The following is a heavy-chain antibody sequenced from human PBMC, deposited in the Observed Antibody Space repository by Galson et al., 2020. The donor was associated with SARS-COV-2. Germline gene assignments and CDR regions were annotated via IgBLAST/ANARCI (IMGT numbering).Heavy chain of an antibody. V-gene: IGHV3-33*01. J-gene: IGHJ4*02. D-gene: IGHD3-10*01. CDR1: GFTFSSYG. CDR3: ARDPLVRGVIAGFDY. Sequence: GGSLRLSCAASGFTFSSYGMHWVRQAPGKGLEWVAVIWYDGSNKYYADSVKGRFTISRDNSKNTLYLQMNSLRAEDTAVYYCARDPLVRGVIAGFDYWGQGTLVTVSS. CDR2: IWYDGSNK.